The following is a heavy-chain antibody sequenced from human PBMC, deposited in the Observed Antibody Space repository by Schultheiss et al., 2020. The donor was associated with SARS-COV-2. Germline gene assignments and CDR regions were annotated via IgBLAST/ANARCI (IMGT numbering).Heavy chain of an antibody. CDR2: IYYSGST. J-gene: IGHJ4*02. V-gene: IGHV4-39*07. CDR1: GGSISSYY. Sequence: SETLSLTCTVSGGSISSYYWGWIRQPPGKGLEWIGNIYYSGSTYYNPSLKSRVTISVDTSKNQFSLKLSSVTAADTAVYYCARVSKKCMLDYWGQGTLVTVSS. D-gene: IGHD2-8*01. CDR3: ARVSKKCMLDY.